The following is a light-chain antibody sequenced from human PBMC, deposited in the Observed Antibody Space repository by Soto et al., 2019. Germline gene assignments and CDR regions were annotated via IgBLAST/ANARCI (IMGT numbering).Light chain of an antibody. V-gene: IGKV3-11*01. CDR2: DAS. Sequence: EIVLTQSPATLSLSPGERATLSCRASQSVSFYLAWYQQKPGQAPRLLIYDASNRATGIPARFSGSGSGTDFTLTISSLEPEDFAVYYCQQRSDWPPYTFGHGTKLQIK. CDR3: QQRSDWPPYT. CDR1: QSVSFY. J-gene: IGKJ2*01.